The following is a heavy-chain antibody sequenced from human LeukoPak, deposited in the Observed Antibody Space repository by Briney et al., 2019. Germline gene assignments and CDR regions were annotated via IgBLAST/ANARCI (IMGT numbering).Heavy chain of an antibody. J-gene: IGHJ5*02. Sequence: GGSLRLSCAGSGFIFSDYDMHWVRQAPGKGLEWVAFIRYDGSNKYYADSVKGRFTISRDNSKNTLYLQMNSLRAEDTAVYYCASRVTMVRGVIPPWGQGTLVTVSS. CDR2: IRYDGSNK. D-gene: IGHD3-10*01. CDR3: ASRVTMVRGVIPP. CDR1: GFIFSDYD. V-gene: IGHV3-30*02.